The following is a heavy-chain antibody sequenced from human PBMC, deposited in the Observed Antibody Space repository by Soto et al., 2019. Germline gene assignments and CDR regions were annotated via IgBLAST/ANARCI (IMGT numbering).Heavy chain of an antibody. Sequence: SETLSLTCTVSGGSISSSSYYWGWIRQPPGKGLEWIGSIYYSGSTYYNPSLKSRVTISVDTSKNQFSLKLSSVTAADTAVYYCARRPIVVVPAAPWAFDIWGQGTMVTVSS. CDR3: ARRPIVVVPAAPWAFDI. D-gene: IGHD2-2*01. J-gene: IGHJ3*02. CDR1: GGSISSSSYY. V-gene: IGHV4-39*01. CDR2: IYYSGST.